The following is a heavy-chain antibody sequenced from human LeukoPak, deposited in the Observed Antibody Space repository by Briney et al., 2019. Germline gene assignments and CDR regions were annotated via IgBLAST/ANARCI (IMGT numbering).Heavy chain of an antibody. J-gene: IGHJ5*02. Sequence: SETLSLTCTVSGYSISSGYYWGWIRQPPGKGLVWIGSIYHSGSTYYNPSLKSRVTISVDTSKNQFSLKLSSVTAADTAVYYCARDLTGYSNWFDPWGQGTLVTVSS. CDR2: IYHSGST. D-gene: IGHD3-9*01. V-gene: IGHV4-38-2*02. CDR3: ARDLTGYSNWFDP. CDR1: GYSISSGYY.